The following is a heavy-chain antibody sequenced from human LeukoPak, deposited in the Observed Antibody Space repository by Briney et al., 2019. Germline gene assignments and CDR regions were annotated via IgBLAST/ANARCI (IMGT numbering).Heavy chain of an antibody. J-gene: IGHJ4*02. CDR1: GFSLSNYW. CDR3: GRFGYVAGVDL. Sequence: GGSLRLSCAASGFSLSNYWVTWVRQAPGTGLEWVANINPGGTETYYVEPVKGRFTISRDNAKNLVYLQMNSLRAEDSAVYHCGRFGYVAGVDLWGQGTLITVSS. V-gene: IGHV3-7*01. D-gene: IGHD6-19*01. CDR2: INPGGTET.